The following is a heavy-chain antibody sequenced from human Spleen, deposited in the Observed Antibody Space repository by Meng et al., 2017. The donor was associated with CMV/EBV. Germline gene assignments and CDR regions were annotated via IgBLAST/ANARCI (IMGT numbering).Heavy chain of an antibody. D-gene: IGHD3-22*01. CDR2: MYYTGST. CDR1: GASFSSSSPY. CDR3: ARDKTYGSSGENWFDP. J-gene: IGHJ5*02. Sequence: SETLSLTCTVSGASFSSSSPYWGWIRQPPGKGLEWIASMYYTGSTYSNPSLKSRVSISVDPTNNQFSLKLSSVTAADTALYYCARDKTYGSSGENWFDPWGQGTLVTVSS. V-gene: IGHV4-39*07.